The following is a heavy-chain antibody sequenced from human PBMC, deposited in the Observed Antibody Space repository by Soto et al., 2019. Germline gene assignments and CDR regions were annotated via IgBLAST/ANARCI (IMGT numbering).Heavy chain of an antibody. CDR1: GGTFSSYT. V-gene: IGHV1-69*02. Sequence: SVKVSCKASGGTFSSYTISWVRQAPGQGLEWMGRIIPILGIANYAQKLQGRVTITADKSTSTAYMELSSLRSEDTAVYYCARAPRYCSGGSCSEFPFDYWGQGTLVTVSS. CDR3: ARAPRYCSGGSCSEFPFDY. CDR2: IIPILGIA. D-gene: IGHD2-15*01. J-gene: IGHJ4*02.